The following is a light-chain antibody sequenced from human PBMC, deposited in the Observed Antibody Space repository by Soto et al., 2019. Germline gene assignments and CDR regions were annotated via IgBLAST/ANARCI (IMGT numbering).Light chain of an antibody. Sequence: QSVLTQPASVSGSPGQSITISCTGTSSDVGGYNYVSWYQQHPGKAPKLMIYDVSNRPSGVSNRFSGSKSGNTASLTISGLQAEHEADYYCSSYTRSSTLGVFGTGTKVTVL. CDR1: SSDVGGYNY. V-gene: IGLV2-14*01. J-gene: IGLJ1*01. CDR3: SSYTRSSTLGV. CDR2: DVS.